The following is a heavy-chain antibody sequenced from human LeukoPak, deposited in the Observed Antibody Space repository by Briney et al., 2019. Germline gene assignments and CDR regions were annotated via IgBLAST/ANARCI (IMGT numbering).Heavy chain of an antibody. J-gene: IGHJ4*02. D-gene: IGHD4-23*01. CDR3: ARGVYGGTAGY. Sequence: GRFTISRDNAKSSLYLQMNSLRAEDTAVYYCARGVYGGTAGYWGQGTLVTVSS. V-gene: IGHV3-7*04.